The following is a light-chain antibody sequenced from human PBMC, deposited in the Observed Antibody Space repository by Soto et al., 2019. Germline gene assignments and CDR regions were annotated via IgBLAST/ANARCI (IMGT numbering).Light chain of an antibody. Sequence: DIQMTQSPSSLAASVGDRVTISCRASQIISTYLNWYQQKPGQVPTLLIYGASSLQGGVPSRFSASGSGTDFTLSISSLQREDFATYYCQQSYSTPHTFGQGTKLEIK. CDR3: QQSYSTPHT. CDR2: GAS. CDR1: QIISTY. V-gene: IGKV1-39*01. J-gene: IGKJ2*01.